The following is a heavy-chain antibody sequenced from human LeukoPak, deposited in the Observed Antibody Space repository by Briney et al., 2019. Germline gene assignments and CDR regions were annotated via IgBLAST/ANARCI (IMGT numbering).Heavy chain of an antibody. Sequence: GGSLRLSCAASGFTFSSYGMHWVRQAPGKGLEWVAVISYDGSNKYYADSVKGRFTISRDNSKNTLYLQMNGLRAEDTAVYYCAKSLAAAGTAYWGQGTLVTVSS. V-gene: IGHV3-30*18. CDR3: AKSLAAAGTAY. J-gene: IGHJ4*02. D-gene: IGHD6-13*01. CDR1: GFTFSSYG. CDR2: ISYDGSNK.